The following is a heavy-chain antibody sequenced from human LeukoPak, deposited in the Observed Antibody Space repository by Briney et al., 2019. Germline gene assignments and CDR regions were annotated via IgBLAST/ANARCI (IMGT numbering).Heavy chain of an antibody. V-gene: IGHV3-7*01. CDR1: GFTFSSYW. D-gene: IGHD2-2*01. Sequence: GGSLRLSCAASGFTFSSYWMSWVRQAPGKGLEWVANIKQDGSEKYYVASVKGRFTISRDNAKNSLYLQTNSLRAEDTAVYYCARDGAPAGIVVVPAAPDAFDIWGQGTMATVSS. CDR2: IKQDGSEK. J-gene: IGHJ3*02. CDR3: ARDGAPAGIVVVPAAPDAFDI.